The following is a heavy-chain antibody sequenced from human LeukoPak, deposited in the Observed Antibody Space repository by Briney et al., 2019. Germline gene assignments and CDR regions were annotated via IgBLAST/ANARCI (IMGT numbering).Heavy chain of an antibody. CDR3: TSPRGRMDD. CDR2: IKSKNDGGTA. V-gene: IGHV3-15*01. CDR1: GLTFSNAW. J-gene: IGHJ6*02. Sequence: GGSLRLSCGASGLTFSNAWMVWVRQAPGKGLEWVGRIKSKNDGGTADYAAPVKGRFTISRDDSKNTLYLQMNSLKTEDTAIYYCTSPRGRMDDWDQGTTVTVSS.